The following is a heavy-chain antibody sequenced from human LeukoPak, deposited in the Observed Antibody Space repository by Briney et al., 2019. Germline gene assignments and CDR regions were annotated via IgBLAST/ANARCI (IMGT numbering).Heavy chain of an antibody. D-gene: IGHD3-9*01. J-gene: IGHJ5*02. CDR2: ISAYNGNT. V-gene: IGHV1-18*04. Sequence: ASVKVCCKASGYTFTGYDMHWVRQAPGHGSAWIGWISAYNGNTNYGQKLQGKVTITTDTSTSTAYMELRSLRSDDTAVYYCARDYDILTGYFPEAWFDPWGQGTLVTVSS. CDR3: ARDYDILTGYFPEAWFDP. CDR1: GYTFTGYD.